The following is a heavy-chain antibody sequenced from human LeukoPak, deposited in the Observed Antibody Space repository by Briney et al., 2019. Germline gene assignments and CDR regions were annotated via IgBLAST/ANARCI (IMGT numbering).Heavy chain of an antibody. J-gene: IGHJ4*02. CDR2: IYYSGST. V-gene: IGHV4-59*11. D-gene: IGHD3-16*02. CDR3: ARGVRDDYVWGSYRKDY. CDR1: GASIDSHSW. Sequence: SGTLSLTCAVSGASIDSHSWWSWIRQPPGKGLEWIGYIYYSGSTNYNPSLKSRVTISVDTSKNQFSLKLSSVTAADTAVYYCARGVRDDYVWGSYRKDYWGQGTLVTVSS.